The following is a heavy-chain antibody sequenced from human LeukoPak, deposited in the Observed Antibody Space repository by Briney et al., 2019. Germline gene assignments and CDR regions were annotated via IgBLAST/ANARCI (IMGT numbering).Heavy chain of an antibody. Sequence: KTGGSLRLSCAASGFTFSSYWMHWIRQPPGKGLEWIGSIYYSGSTYYNPSLKSRVTISVDTSKNQFSLKLSSVTAADTAVYYCARVEFDCSGGSCYSEWGWFDPWGQGTLVTVSS. CDR1: GFTFSSYW. V-gene: IGHV4-39*07. CDR3: ARVEFDCSGGSCYSEWGWFDP. D-gene: IGHD2-15*01. CDR2: IYYSGST. J-gene: IGHJ5*02.